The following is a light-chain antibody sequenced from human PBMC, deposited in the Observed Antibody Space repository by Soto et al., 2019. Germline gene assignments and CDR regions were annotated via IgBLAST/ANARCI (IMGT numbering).Light chain of an antibody. J-gene: IGKJ2*03. CDR3: HRSYSIAYS. V-gene: IGKV1-39*01. Sequence: DIQMTQSPSSLSASVGDRVTIACRARQSISNYLNWYQQKPGKAPELLSYAASSLQSGVPSRFSGSESGIDFTIPLSSLQHEDSATCSCHRSYSIAYSFGQGTKVEIK. CDR2: AAS. CDR1: QSISNY.